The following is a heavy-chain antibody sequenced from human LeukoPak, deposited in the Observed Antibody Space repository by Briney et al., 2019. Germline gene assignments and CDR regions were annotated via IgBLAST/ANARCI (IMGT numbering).Heavy chain of an antibody. Sequence: PGGSLRLSCAASGFTFRNYAMSWVRQAPGKGLEWVSAISGSGGSTYYADSVKGRFTISRDNSKNTLYLQMNSLRAEDTAVYYCAKGRLDYSRYYYYYYYMDVRGKGTTVTVSS. D-gene: IGHD2-15*01. J-gene: IGHJ6*03. V-gene: IGHV3-23*01. CDR3: AKGRLDYSRYYYYYYYMDV. CDR2: ISGSGGST. CDR1: GFTFRNYA.